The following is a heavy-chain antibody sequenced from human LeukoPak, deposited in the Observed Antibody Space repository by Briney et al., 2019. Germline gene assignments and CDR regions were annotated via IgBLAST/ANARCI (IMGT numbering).Heavy chain of an antibody. V-gene: IGHV4-59*02. J-gene: IGHJ4*02. CDR1: GGSVSSYY. D-gene: IGHD3-10*01. CDR2: IYYSGST. CDR3: ARGGTLMVRGVIINFDY. Sequence: SETLSLTRTVSGGSVSSYYWSWIRQPPGKGLEWIGYIYYSGSTNYNPSLKSRVTISVDTSKNQFSLKLSSVTAADTAVYYCARGGTLMVRGVIINFDYWGQGTLVTVSS.